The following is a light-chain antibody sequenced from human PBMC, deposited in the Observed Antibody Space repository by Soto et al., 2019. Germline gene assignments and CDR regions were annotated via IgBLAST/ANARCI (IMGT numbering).Light chain of an antibody. CDR2: SSK. J-gene: IGLJ2*01. V-gene: IGLV1-47*02. Sequence: QSVLTQPASASGTPGQRVTISWSGSSSNMGSYYVYWYQQLPGTAPKLLIYSSKQLPSAVPDRFSCSKSGTSASLAISGRRSEDEADYYCASGAYSLSGHVVFGGGTKVTVL. CDR3: ASGAYSLSGHVV. CDR1: SSNMGSYY.